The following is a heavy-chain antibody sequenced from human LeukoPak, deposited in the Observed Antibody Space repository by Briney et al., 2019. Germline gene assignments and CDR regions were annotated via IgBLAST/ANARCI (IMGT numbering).Heavy chain of an antibody. D-gene: IGHD2-2*01. V-gene: IGHV4-30-2*01. Sequence: PSETLSLTCTVSGGSISSGGYYWSWIRQPPGRGLEWIGYIYHSGSTYYNPSLKSRVTISVDRSKNQFSLKLSSVTAADTAVYYCARGQRYQLLLEFSCWFDPWGKGTLVTVSS. CDR1: GGSISSGGYY. J-gene: IGHJ5*02. CDR2: IYHSGST. CDR3: ARGQRYQLLLEFSCWFDP.